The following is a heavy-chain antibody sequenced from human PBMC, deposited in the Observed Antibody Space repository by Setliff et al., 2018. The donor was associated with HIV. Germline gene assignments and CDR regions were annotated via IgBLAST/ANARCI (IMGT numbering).Heavy chain of an antibody. V-gene: IGHV4-31*03. J-gene: IGHJ5*02. CDR3: ARGGLGVVTSFDP. Sequence: SETLSLTCTVSGGSISSGGYYWSWIRQHPGKGLEWIGYIHYSGNTYNNPSLNSRISILVDMSKNKFALKLSSLTAADTAVYYCARGGLGVVTSFDPWGPGTLVTVSS. CDR2: IHYSGNT. D-gene: IGHD3-3*01. CDR1: GGSISSGGYY.